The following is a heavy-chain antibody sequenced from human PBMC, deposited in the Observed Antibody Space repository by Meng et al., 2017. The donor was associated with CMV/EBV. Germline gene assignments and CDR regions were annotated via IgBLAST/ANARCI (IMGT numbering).Heavy chain of an antibody. V-gene: IGHV1-69*04. J-gene: IGHJ6*02. D-gene: IGHD6-13*01. CDR2: IIPVVGIA. CDR1: GGTVSSYT. CDR3: ARDRVYSSTWLGSPETDYFHNGLDV. Sequence: SVKVSCKASGGTVSSYTISWVRQAPGQGLEWMGRIIPVVGIANYAQKFQGRVTITADKTRSTAYMELSSLRSDDTAVYYCARDRVYSSTWLGSPETDYFHNGLDVWGQGTAVTVSS.